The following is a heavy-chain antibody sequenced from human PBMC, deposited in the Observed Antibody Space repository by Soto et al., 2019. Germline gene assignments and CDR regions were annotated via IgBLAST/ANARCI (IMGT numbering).Heavy chain of an antibody. CDR2: INAGNGNT. CDR3: AKTVDTAMVYYFDY. J-gene: IGHJ4*02. Sequence: QVQLVQSGAEVKKPGASVKVSCKASGYTFTSYAMHWVRQAPGQRLEWMGWINAGNGNTKYSQKFQGRVTITADEYTSTAYMELSSLRSEDTAVYYCAKTVDTAMVYYFDYWGQGTLVTVSS. D-gene: IGHD5-18*01. V-gene: IGHV1-3*01. CDR1: GYTFTSYA.